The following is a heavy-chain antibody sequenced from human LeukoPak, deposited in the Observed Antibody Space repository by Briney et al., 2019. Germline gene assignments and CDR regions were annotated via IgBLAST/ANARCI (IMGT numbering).Heavy chain of an antibody. Sequence: PGRSLRLSCAASGFTFSSYAMSWVRQAPGKGLEWVSAISGSGGSTYYADSVKGRFTVSRDNSKNTLYLQMSSLRAEDTAVYYCAKDERNWNYNLASQTYDWGQGTLVTVSS. CDR1: GFTFSSYA. V-gene: IGHV3-23*01. CDR2: ISGSGGST. CDR3: AKDERNWNYNLASQTYD. J-gene: IGHJ4*02. D-gene: IGHD1-7*01.